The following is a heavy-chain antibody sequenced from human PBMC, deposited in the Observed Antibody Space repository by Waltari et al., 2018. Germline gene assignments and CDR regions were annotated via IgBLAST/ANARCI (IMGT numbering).Heavy chain of an antibody. CDR2: VGTVGDT. Sequence: EVQLVESGGALVQPGGSLRMSCAASGFSIAMYDMHWVRQVTGKGLEWVSAVGTVGDTLYSGSVKGRFTISRENVKNSLYLQMNSLRAGDTAVYYCVRGGSDAFDIWGQGTMVTVSS. D-gene: IGHD3-16*01. V-gene: IGHV3-13*01. CDR3: VRGGSDAFDI. J-gene: IGHJ3*02. CDR1: GFSIAMYD.